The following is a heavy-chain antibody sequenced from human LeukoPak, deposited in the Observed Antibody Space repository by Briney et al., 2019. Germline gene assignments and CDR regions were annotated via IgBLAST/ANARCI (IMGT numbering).Heavy chain of an antibody. CDR3: ARGMWSDYDILTGYLEFDY. D-gene: IGHD3-9*01. V-gene: IGHV1-2*06. J-gene: IGHJ4*02. CDR1: EYTFTGYY. CDR2: INPNSGGT. Sequence: ASVKVSCKASEYTFTGYYMHWVRQAPGQGLEWMGRINPNSGGTNYAQKFQGRVTMTRDTSISTAYMELSRLRSDDTAVYYCARGMWSDYDILTGYLEFDYWGQGTLVTVSS.